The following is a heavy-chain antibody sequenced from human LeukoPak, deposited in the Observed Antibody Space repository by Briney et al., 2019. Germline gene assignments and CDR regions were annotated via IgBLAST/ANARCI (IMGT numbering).Heavy chain of an antibody. CDR3: ARTYSSSWYRVSPYNWFDP. V-gene: IGHV1-8*01. CDR1: GYTFTSYD. Sequence: ASVTVSFKASGYTFTSYDINWVRQAPGQGLEWMGWMNPNSGNTGYAQKFQGRVTMTRNTSISTAYMELSSLRSEDTAVYYCARTYSSSWYRVSPYNWFDPWGQGTLVTVSS. J-gene: IGHJ5*02. CDR2: MNPNSGNT. D-gene: IGHD6-13*01.